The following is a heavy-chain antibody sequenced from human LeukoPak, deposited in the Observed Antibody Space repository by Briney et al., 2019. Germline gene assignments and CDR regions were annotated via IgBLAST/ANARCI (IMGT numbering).Heavy chain of an antibody. CDR3: ARAPYSSGSRGMDV. V-gene: IGHV3-74*01. CDR1: GFTFSSYW. CDR2: INSDGSIT. Sequence: PGGSLRLSCAASGFTFSSYWMHWVRQAPGKGLVWVSRINSDGSITSYADSVKGRFTISRDNAKNTLYVQMNSLRAEDTAVYYCARAPYSSGSRGMDVWGQGTTVTVSS. J-gene: IGHJ6*02. D-gene: IGHD6-19*01.